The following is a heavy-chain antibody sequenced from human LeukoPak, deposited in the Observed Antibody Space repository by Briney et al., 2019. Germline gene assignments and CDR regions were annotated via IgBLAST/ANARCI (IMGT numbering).Heavy chain of an antibody. Sequence: TLSLTCTVSGGSISSGGYYWSWIRQHPGKGLEWIGYIYYSGSTYYNPSLKSRVTISVDTSKNQFSLKLSSVTAADTAVYYCATMTTQLGMALDYWGQGTLVTVSS. J-gene: IGHJ4*02. CDR1: GGSISSGGYY. CDR3: ATMTTQLGMALDY. V-gene: IGHV4-31*03. CDR2: IYYSGST. D-gene: IGHD7-27*01.